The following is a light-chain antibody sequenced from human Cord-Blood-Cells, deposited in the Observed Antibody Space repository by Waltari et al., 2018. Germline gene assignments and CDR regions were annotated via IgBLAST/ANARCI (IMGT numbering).Light chain of an antibody. J-gene: IGKJ5*01. CDR1: QSISIY. Sequence: DIQMTQSPSSLSASVGYRVTITCRASQSISIYLNWYQQKPGKAPKLLIYAASSLQSGVPSRFSGSGSGTDFTFTISSLQPEDFATYYCQQSYSTPITFGQGTRLEIK. V-gene: IGKV1-39*01. CDR3: QQSYSTPIT. CDR2: AAS.